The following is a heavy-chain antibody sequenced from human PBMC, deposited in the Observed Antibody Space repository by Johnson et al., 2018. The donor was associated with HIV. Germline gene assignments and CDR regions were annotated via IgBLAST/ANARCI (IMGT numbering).Heavy chain of an antibody. J-gene: IGHJ3*02. D-gene: IGHD2-21*02. Sequence: EKLVESGGGLVQPGGSLRLSCAASGFAFRTYWMVWVRQVPGKRPVWVARIYNDGSRTTYADSVRGRFTISRDNAKYTVDLQMNSLRVEDTAVYYCAKVRCGGDCLDAFDIWGQGTMVTVSS. CDR2: IYNDGSRT. CDR3: AKVRCGGDCLDAFDI. V-gene: IGHV3-74*03. CDR1: GFAFRTYW.